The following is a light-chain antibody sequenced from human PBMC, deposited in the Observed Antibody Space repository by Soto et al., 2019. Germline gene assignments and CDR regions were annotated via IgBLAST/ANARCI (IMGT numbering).Light chain of an antibody. CDR3: SSYTRSSTLV. V-gene: IGLV2-14*01. Sequence: QSALTQPASVSGSPGQSITISCTGTNSDVGRYNYVSWYQQHPGKAPKLMIYEVSNRPSGVSNRFSGSKSGNTASLTISGPQAEDEDYYYCSSYTRSSTLVFGGGTQLTVL. CDR2: EVS. CDR1: NSDVGRYNY. J-gene: IGLJ2*01.